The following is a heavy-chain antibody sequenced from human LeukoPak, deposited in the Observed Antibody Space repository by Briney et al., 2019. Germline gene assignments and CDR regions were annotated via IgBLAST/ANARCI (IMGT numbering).Heavy chain of an antibody. V-gene: IGHV1-69*04. J-gene: IGHJ5*02. CDR1: GGTFSSYA. CDR2: IIPILGIA. Sequence: AASVKVSCKASGGTFSSYAISWVRQAPGQGLEWMGRIIPILGIANYAQKFQGRVTITADKSTSTAYMELSSLRSEDTAVYYCARARPQYGYGDYHPGWFDPWGQGTLVTVSS. CDR3: ARARPQYGYGDYHPGWFDP. D-gene: IGHD4-17*01.